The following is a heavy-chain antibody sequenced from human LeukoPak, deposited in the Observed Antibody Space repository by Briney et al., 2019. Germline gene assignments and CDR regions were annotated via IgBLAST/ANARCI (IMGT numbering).Heavy chain of an antibody. V-gene: IGHV1-24*01. CDR1: GHTLTELS. CDR2: FDPEHGEA. J-gene: IGHJ5*02. Sequence: ASVKVSCKVSGHTLTELSMRWVRQAPGKGLEWMGSFDPEHGEAVYAENFQGGVTLTEDTSIDTAYMEVYILRSEDTAVYYCATPGPAPINNWFETWGQGTLVTVSS. D-gene: IGHD2-2*01. CDR3: ATPGPAPINNWFET.